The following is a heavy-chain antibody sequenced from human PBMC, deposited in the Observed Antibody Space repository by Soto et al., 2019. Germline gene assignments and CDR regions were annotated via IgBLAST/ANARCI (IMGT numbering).Heavy chain of an antibody. J-gene: IGHJ6*02. V-gene: IGHV4-34*01. CDR1: GGSFSGYY. Sequence: SETLSLTCAVYGGSFSGYYWSWIRQPPGRGLEWIGEINHSGSTNYNPSLKSRVTISVDTSKNQFSLKLSSVTAADTAVYYCARGVRVTAIRFYYYYGMDVWGQGTTVAVSS. D-gene: IGHD2-21*02. CDR2: INHSGST. CDR3: ARGVRVTAIRFYYYYGMDV.